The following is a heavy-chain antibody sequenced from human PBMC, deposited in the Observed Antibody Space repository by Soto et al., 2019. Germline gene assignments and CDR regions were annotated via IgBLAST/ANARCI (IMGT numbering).Heavy chain of an antibody. D-gene: IGHD2-15*01. J-gene: IGHJ1*01. V-gene: IGHV3-23*01. CDR2: ISGSGGST. Sequence: GGSLRLSCAASGFTFSSYAIIFVRHAPFKWLEWVSAISGSGGSTYYADSVKGRFTISRDNSKNTLYLQMNSLRAEDTAVYYCAKDGEYCSGGSCSAEYFQHWGQGTLVTVSS. CDR1: GFTFSSYA. CDR3: AKDGEYCSGGSCSAEYFQH.